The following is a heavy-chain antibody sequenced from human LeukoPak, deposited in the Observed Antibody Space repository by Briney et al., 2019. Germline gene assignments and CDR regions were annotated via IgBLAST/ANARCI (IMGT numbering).Heavy chain of an antibody. V-gene: IGHV3-23*01. D-gene: IGHD2-15*01. J-gene: IGHJ3*01. CDR3: AKRPGYGFAFDL. Sequence: GGSLRLSCVASGXTLSSTDMSWVRQAPGKGLEWVSAITGGGGSTFYADPVKGRFTISRDNSKNTLYVQMNSLGAEDTAVYYCAKRPGYGFAFDLWGQGTMVTVSS. CDR1: GXTLSSTD. CDR2: ITGGGGST.